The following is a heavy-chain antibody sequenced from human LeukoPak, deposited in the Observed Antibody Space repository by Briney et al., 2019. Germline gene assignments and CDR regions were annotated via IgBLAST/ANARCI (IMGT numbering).Heavy chain of an antibody. CDR2: IWNDESNK. CDR1: RFTFSSHG. J-gene: IGHJ3*02. Sequence: GGSLRLSCAASRFTFSSHGMHWVRQAPGKGLEWVAVIWNDESNKYYADSAKGRFTISRDNSKNSLYLQLNSLRAEDTALYYCARGDYDILTGYPGAFDIWGQGTMVTVSS. D-gene: IGHD3-9*01. V-gene: IGHV3-33*01. CDR3: ARGDYDILTGYPGAFDI.